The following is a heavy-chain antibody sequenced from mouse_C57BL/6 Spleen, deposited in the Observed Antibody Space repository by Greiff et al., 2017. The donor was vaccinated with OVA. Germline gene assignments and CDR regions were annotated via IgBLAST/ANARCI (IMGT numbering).Heavy chain of an antibody. CDR3: ARKGYDWYFDV. V-gene: IGHV1-69*01. CDR2: IDPSDSYT. Sequence: VQLQQSGAELVRPGASVTLSCKASGYTFTSYWMHWVKQRPGQGLEWIGEIDPSDSYTNYNQKFKGKSTLTVDKSSSTAYMQLSSLTSEDSAVYYCARKGYDWYFDVWGTGTTVTVSS. J-gene: IGHJ1*03. CDR1: GYTFTSYW. D-gene: IGHD2-2*01.